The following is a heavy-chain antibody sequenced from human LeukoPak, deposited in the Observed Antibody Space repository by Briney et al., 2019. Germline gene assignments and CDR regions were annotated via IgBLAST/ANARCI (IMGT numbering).Heavy chain of an antibody. D-gene: IGHD3-22*01. CDR1: GFSFRSYG. Sequence: GGSLRISCETSGFSFRSYGMNWVRQAPGQGLEWVAFIRNDGSDKYYADSVRGRFTISRDNSKKSLHLHMNRLRVEDTGVYYCAKALEAGTSGYSLDYWGQGTLVSVSS. V-gene: IGHV3-30*02. CDR3: AKALEAGTSGYSLDY. CDR2: IRNDGSDK. J-gene: IGHJ4*02.